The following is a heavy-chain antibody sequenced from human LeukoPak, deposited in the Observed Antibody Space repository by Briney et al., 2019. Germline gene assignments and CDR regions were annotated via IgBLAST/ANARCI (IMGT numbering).Heavy chain of an antibody. CDR3: ARDVVGSLDY. CDR1: GFTFSSHW. D-gene: IGHD2-15*01. CDR2: ISDGGTDT. V-gene: IGHV3-74*01. Sequence: GGSLRLSCAASGFTFSSHWMHWVRQVPGKGLVWVSRISDGGTDTIYADSVKGRFTISRDNAKNTVYLQMNSLRAEDTAVYYCARDVVGSLDYWGLGTLVTVSS. J-gene: IGHJ4*02.